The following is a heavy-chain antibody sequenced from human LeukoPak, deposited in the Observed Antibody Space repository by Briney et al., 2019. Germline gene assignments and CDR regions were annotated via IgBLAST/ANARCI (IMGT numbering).Heavy chain of an antibody. CDR2: IYHSGST. J-gene: IGHJ5*02. CDR1: GYSISSGYY. D-gene: IGHD4-11*01. V-gene: IGHV4-38-2*02. Sequence: SETLSLTCTVSGYSISSGYYWGWIRQPPGKGLEWIGSIYHSGSTYYNPSLKSRVTISVDTSKNQFSLKLSSVTAADTAVYYCARDRLHNWFDPWGQGTLVTVSS. CDR3: ARDRLHNWFDP.